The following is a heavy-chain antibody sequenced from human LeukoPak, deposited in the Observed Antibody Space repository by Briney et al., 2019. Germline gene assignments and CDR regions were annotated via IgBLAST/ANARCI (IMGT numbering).Heavy chain of an antibody. CDR3: AKDEYSSGWSPLDY. CDR2: ISNDGSNK. CDR1: GFTFSRHG. Sequence: GGSLRLSCAASGFTFSRHGMHWVRQAPGKGLEGVAGISNDGSNKYYADSVKGRLTISRDNSKNTLYLQMNSLRVEGTAVYYCAKDEYSSGWSPLDYWGQGILVTVST. V-gene: IGHV3-30*18. J-gene: IGHJ4*02. D-gene: IGHD6-19*01.